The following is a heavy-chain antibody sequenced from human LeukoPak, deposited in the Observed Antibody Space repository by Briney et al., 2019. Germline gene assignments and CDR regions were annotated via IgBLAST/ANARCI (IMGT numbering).Heavy chain of an antibody. V-gene: IGHV3-48*02. CDR3: ARDGFRYCSSTSCPNWFDP. J-gene: IGHJ5*02. CDR2: ISSGSSTI. CDR1: GFTFSSYS. Sequence: GGSLRLSCAASGFTFSSYSMTWVRQAPGKGLEWVSYISSGSSTIYYADSVKGRFTISRDNAKNSLYLQMNSLRDEDTAVYYCARDGFRYCSSTSCPNWFDPWGQGTLVTVSS. D-gene: IGHD2-2*01.